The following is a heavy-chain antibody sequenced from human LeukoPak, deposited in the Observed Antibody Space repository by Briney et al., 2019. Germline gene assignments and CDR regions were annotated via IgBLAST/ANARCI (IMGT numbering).Heavy chain of an antibody. D-gene: IGHD3-10*01. J-gene: IGHJ6*03. Sequence: SETLSLTCTVSGGSISSYYWSWIRQPPGKGLEWIGYIYYSGSTNYNPSLKGRVTISVDTSQNQFSLKLSSVTAADTAVYYCARVPGSYPYYYYYMDVWGKGTTVTIAS. CDR3: ARVPGSYPYYYYYMDV. CDR1: GGSISSYY. CDR2: IYYSGST. V-gene: IGHV4-59*01.